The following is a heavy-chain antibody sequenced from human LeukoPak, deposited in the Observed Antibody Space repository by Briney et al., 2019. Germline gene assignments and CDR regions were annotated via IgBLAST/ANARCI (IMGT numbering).Heavy chain of an antibody. V-gene: IGHV3-30*02. Sequence: GGSLRLSCAASGFTFSSYGMHWVRQAPGKGLEWVAFIRYDGSNKYYADSVKGRFTISRDNSKNTLYLQMNSLRAEDTAVYYCAKDYRLHYYYYYYMDVWGKGTMVTVSS. CDR3: AKDYRLHYYYYYYMDV. J-gene: IGHJ6*03. D-gene: IGHD3-16*02. CDR2: IRYDGSNK. CDR1: GFTFSSYG.